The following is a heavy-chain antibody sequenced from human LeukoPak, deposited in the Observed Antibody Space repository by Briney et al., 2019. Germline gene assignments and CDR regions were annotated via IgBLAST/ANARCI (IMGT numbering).Heavy chain of an antibody. Sequence: GGSLRLSCAASGFTVSSNYMSWVRQAPGKGLEWVSVIYSGGSTYYADSVKGRFTISRDNSKNTLYLQMNSLGAEDTAVYYCAKQFSGWLDYYYYGMDVWGQGTTVTVSS. CDR2: IYSGGST. J-gene: IGHJ6*02. CDR1: GFTVSSNY. CDR3: AKQFSGWLDYYYYGMDV. D-gene: IGHD6-19*01. V-gene: IGHV3-53*01.